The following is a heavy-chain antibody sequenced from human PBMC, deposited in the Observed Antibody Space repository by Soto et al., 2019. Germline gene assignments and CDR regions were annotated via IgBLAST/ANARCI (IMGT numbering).Heavy chain of an antibody. Sequence: QVQLVESGGGVVQPGRSLRLSCAASGFTFSSYGMHWVRQAPGKGLEWVAVIWYDGSNKYYADSVKGRFTSSRDNSKNALYLQMNSLRAEDTAVYYWAREGRWLQPGSIDYWGQGALVTVSS. CDR2: IWYDGSNK. D-gene: IGHD5-18*01. CDR1: GFTFSSYG. V-gene: IGHV3-33*01. CDR3: AREGRWLQPGSIDY. J-gene: IGHJ4*02.